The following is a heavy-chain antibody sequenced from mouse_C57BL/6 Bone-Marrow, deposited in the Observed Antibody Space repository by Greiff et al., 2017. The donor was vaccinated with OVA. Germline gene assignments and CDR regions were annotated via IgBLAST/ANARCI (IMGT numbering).Heavy chain of an antibody. Sequence: QVQLQQSGAELMKPGASVKLSCKATGYTFTGYWIEWVKQRPGHGLEWIGEILPGSGSTHYNEKFHGKATFTADTSSNTDYMQLSSLTTEDSDIYYCASETYYGTAYWGQGTLVTVSA. J-gene: IGHJ3*01. CDR2: ILPGSGST. CDR3: ASETYYGTAY. CDR1: GYTFTGYW. V-gene: IGHV1-9*01. D-gene: IGHD1-1*01.